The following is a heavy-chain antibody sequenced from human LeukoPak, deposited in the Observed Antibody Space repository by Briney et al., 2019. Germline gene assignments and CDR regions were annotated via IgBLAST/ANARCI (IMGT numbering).Heavy chain of an antibody. J-gene: IGHJ1*01. Sequence: KPSETLSLTCTVSGGSISSYYWSWIRQPAGKGLEWIGRIYTSGSTNYNASLKSRVTISLDTSKSQFSLKLSSVTAADTAVYYCARSGSNWYNHFHHWGQGTLVTVSS. V-gene: IGHV4-4*07. CDR1: GGSISSYY. CDR2: IYTSGST. D-gene: IGHD6-13*01. CDR3: ARSGSNWYNHFHH.